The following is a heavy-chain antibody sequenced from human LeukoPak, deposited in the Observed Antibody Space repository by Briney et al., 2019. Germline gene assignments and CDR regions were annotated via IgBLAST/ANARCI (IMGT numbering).Heavy chain of an antibody. Sequence: SETLSLTCTVSGGSIRSSSHYWGWIRQPPGEGLEWIGIIYHSGTTYYNASLKSRVTISVDTSKNQFSLKLSSVTAADTAVYYCARGRGSYFPWYFDLWGRGTLVTVSS. CDR3: ARGRGSYFPWYFDL. J-gene: IGHJ2*01. D-gene: IGHD1-26*01. CDR1: GGSIRSSSHY. V-gene: IGHV4-39*07. CDR2: IYHSGTT.